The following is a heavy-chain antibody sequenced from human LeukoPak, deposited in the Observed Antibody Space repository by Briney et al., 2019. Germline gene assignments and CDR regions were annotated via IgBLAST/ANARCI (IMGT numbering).Heavy chain of an antibody. J-gene: IGHJ6*03. D-gene: IGHD3-3*01. V-gene: IGHV3-13*01. CDR1: GFTFSSYD. CDR2: IGTAGDT. CDR3: ARDLNDFWSGYPYYYYMDV. Sequence: GGSLRLSCAASGFTFSSYDMHWVRQATGKGLEWVSAIGTAGDTYYPGSVKGRFTISRDNAKNSLYLQMNSLRAEDTAVYYCARDLNDFWSGYPYYYYMDVWGKGTTVTVSS.